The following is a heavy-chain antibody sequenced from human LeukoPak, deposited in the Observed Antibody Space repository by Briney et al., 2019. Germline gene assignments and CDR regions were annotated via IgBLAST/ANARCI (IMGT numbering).Heavy chain of an antibody. Sequence: PGGSLRLSCAASGFTFSSYAMSWVRQAPGKGLEWVSAISGSGGSTYYADSVKGRFTISRDNSKNTLYLQMNSLRAEDTAVYYCARGSGPSYDFWSGYYSGFDYWGQGTLVTVSS. V-gene: IGHV3-23*01. CDR2: ISGSGGST. J-gene: IGHJ4*02. CDR1: GFTFSSYA. CDR3: ARGSGPSYDFWSGYYSGFDY. D-gene: IGHD3-3*01.